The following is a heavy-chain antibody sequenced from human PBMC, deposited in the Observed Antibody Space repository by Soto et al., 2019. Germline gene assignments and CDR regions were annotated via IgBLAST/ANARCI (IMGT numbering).Heavy chain of an antibody. CDR3: AKDRWGFGELLYNWFDP. CDR2: ISYDGSNK. D-gene: IGHD3-10*01. J-gene: IGHJ5*02. CDR1: GFTFSSYA. V-gene: IGHV3-30*04. Sequence: QVQLVESGGGVVQPGRSLRLSCAASGFTFSSYAMHWVRQAPGKGLEWVAVISYDGSNKYYADSVKGRFTISRDNSKNTLYLQMNSLRAEDTAVYYCAKDRWGFGELLYNWFDPWGQGTLVTVSS.